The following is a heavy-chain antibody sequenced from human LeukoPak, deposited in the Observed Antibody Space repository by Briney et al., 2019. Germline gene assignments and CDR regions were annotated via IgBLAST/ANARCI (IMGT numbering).Heavy chain of an antibody. Sequence: PGASVRLSCAASGCTFSNYAMSWVRQAPGKGLEWVAAISGSGANTYYADSVKGRFTISRDNSKNTLYLQMNSLRADDTAVYSCTRVYDSSGYYYYFDYWGQGTLVTVSS. V-gene: IGHV3-23*01. CDR3: TRVYDSSGYYYYFDY. D-gene: IGHD3-22*01. J-gene: IGHJ4*02. CDR1: GCTFSNYA. CDR2: ISGSGANT.